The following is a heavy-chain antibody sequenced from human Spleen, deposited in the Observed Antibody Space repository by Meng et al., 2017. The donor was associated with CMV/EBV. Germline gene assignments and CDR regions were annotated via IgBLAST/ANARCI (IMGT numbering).Heavy chain of an antibody. CDR2: VSGYNGNT. CDR3: ARGYSGSRTFDY. V-gene: IGHV1-18*01. J-gene: IGHJ4*02. Sequence: ASVKVSCKTSGYTFTTYGINWVRQAPGQGLEWVGWVSGYNGNTNYAQKLQGRVTMTTDTSTSTAYMELRSLRSDDTAVYYCARGYSGSRTFDYWGQGTLVTVSS. D-gene: IGHD1-26*01. CDR1: GYTFTTYG.